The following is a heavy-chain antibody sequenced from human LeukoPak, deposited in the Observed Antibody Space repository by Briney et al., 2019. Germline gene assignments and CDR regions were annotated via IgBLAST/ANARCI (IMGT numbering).Heavy chain of an antibody. CDR3: SRGRAAGSDWLDP. Sequence: SDTLSLTCTVSGGSFGLYHWTWIRQPPGKGLEWIGYYYYNWITSLRVSIKSRVTISIDTTKNQLSLNLSYVTAADTAVYYWSRGRAAGSDWLDPWGQGIMVTVSS. CDR2: YYYNWIT. CDR1: GGSFGLYH. V-gene: IGHV4-59*07. D-gene: IGHD3-10*01. J-gene: IGHJ5*02.